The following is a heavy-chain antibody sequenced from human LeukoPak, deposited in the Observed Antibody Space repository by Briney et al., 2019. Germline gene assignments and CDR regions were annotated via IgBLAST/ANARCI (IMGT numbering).Heavy chain of an antibody. CDR3: VPQGVTNLDF. CDR1: GFSFSNYW. CDR2: IQGDGSAE. D-gene: IGHD4-17*01. V-gene: IGHV3-7*01. Sequence: PGGSLRLSCVASGFSFSNYWMSWVRQVPGKGLQWVANIQGDGSAEDYADSVKGRFTISRDNAKNSPFLQMNSLRAEDTALYYCVPQGVTNLDFWGQGTLVTVSS. J-gene: IGHJ4*02.